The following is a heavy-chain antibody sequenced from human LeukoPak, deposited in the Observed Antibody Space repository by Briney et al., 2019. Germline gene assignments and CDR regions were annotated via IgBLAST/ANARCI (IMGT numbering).Heavy chain of an antibody. V-gene: IGHV3-74*01. CDR2: IESNGLA. J-gene: IGHJ6*03. Sequence: GGSLRLSCAASGFTFSSYWMHWVRQTPGKGLMWVSRIESNGLALYADSVRDRFTISRDDAKNTLYLQMNSLRAEDTAVYYCARESDGSGSYSPYYYCYYMDVWGKGTTVTISS. CDR1: GFTFSSYW. CDR3: ARESDGSGSYSPYYYCYYMDV. D-gene: IGHD3-10*01.